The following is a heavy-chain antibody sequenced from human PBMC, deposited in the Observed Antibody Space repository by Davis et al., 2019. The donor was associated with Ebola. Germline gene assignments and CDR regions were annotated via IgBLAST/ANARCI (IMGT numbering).Heavy chain of an antibody. CDR1: GSTFSTYS. CDR3: ARHDDY. V-gene: IGHV3-48*02. J-gene: IGHJ4*02. Sequence: GGFLRLSFPAPGSTFSTYSMNWVRQAPGKGLEWVSYISGDRRTIYYADSVKGRFAISRDYAKNSLYLQMNSLRDEDTAVYYCARHDDYWGQGTLVTVSS. CDR2: ISGDRRTI.